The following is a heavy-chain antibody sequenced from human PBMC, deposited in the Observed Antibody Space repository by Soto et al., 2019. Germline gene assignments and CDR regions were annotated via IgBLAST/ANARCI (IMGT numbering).Heavy chain of an antibody. CDR1: GFTFSSYS. Sequence: EVQLVESGGGLVQPGGSLRLSCAASGFTFSSYSMNWVRQAPGKGLEWVSYISSSSSTIYYADSVKGRFTISRDNAKKSLYLKMNSLGDEDTAVYYCARESAALNWFDPWGQGTLVTVSS. CDR3: ARESAALNWFDP. V-gene: IGHV3-48*02. J-gene: IGHJ5*02. D-gene: IGHD2-2*01. CDR2: ISSSSSTI.